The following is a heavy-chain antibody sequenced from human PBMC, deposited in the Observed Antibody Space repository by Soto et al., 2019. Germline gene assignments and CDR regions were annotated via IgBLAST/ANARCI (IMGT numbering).Heavy chain of an antibody. V-gene: IGHV1-2*02. J-gene: IGHJ3*02. Sequence: QLHLVQSGAVVKKPGASVTVSCSASGYPVTAYYMHWVRQAPGRGLEWMGGINPATGAAKYTQTCRGRGTMTRATSSSTVFMELSGLTSEDTAVFYCARGGGVGVAGSAAFDMWGQGTVVTVSS. CDR2: INPATGAA. CDR1: GYPVTAYY. CDR3: ARGGGVGVAGSAAFDM. D-gene: IGHD3-3*01.